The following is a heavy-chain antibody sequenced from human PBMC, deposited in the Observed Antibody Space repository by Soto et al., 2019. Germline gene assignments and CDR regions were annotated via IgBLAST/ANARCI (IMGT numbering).Heavy chain of an antibody. CDR1: GFTFSSYG. J-gene: IGHJ3*02. CDR2: IWYDGSNK. V-gene: IGHV3-33*01. Sequence: PGGSLRLSCAASGFTFSSYGMHWVRQAPGRGLEWVAVIWYDGSNKYYADSVKGRFTISRDNSKNTLYLQMNSLRAEDTAVYYCAREDYYDSSGYGAFDIWGQGTMVTVSS. CDR3: AREDYYDSSGYGAFDI. D-gene: IGHD3-22*01.